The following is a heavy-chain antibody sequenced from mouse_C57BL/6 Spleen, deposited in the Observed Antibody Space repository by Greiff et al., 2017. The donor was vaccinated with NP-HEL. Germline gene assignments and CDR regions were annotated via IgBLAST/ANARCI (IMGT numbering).Heavy chain of an antibody. CDR2: ISYDGSN. J-gene: IGHJ2*01. CDR3: ARDSSGYVGFDY. CDR1: GYSITSGYY. Sequence: EVKLEESGPGLVKPSQSLSLTCSVTGYSITSGYYWNWIRQFPGNKLEWMGYISYDGSNNYNPSLKNRISITRDTSKNQFFLKLNSVTTEDTATYYCARDSSGYVGFDYWGQGTTLTVSS. D-gene: IGHD3-2*02. V-gene: IGHV3-6*01.